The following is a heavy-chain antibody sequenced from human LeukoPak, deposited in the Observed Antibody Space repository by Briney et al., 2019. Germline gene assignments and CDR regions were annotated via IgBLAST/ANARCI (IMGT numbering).Heavy chain of an antibody. CDR3: ARAYDYVWGSYRYTGAFDI. CDR1: GFSFSSYW. D-gene: IGHD3-16*02. V-gene: IGHV3-7*03. Sequence: GGSLRLSCAASGFSFSSYWMSWVRQAPGKGLEWVANIKQDGSEKYYVDSVKGRFTISRDNAKNSLYLQMNSLRAEDTALYHCARAYDYVWGSYRYTGAFDIWGQGTMVTVSS. CDR2: IKQDGSEK. J-gene: IGHJ3*02.